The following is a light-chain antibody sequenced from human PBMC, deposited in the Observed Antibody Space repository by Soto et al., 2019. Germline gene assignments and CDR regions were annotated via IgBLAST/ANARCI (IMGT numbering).Light chain of an antibody. CDR3: QQYNNWPRT. CDR2: GAS. J-gene: IGKJ1*01. V-gene: IGKV3-15*01. CDR1: QSVSSN. Sequence: ELVLTQSPGTLSLSPGDSATRXXRASQSVSSNLAWYQQKPGQAPRLXIYGASTRATGIPARFSGSGAGTEFTLTISSLQSEDFAVYYCQQYNNWPRTFGQGTKVDI.